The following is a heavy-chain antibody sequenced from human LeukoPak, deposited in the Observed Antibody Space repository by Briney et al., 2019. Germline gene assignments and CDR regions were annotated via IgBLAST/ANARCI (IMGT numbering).Heavy chain of an antibody. J-gene: IGHJ4*02. Sequence: PGGSLRLSCAASGFTFSSYAMSWVRQAPGKGLEWVSAISGSGGSTYYADSVKGRLTISRDNSKNTLYLQMNSLRAEDTAVYYCAKVPSSGWLLLRGRPFDYWGQGTLVTVSS. V-gene: IGHV3-23*01. CDR1: GFTFSSYA. CDR2: ISGSGGST. CDR3: AKVPSSGWLLLRGRPFDY. D-gene: IGHD3-22*01.